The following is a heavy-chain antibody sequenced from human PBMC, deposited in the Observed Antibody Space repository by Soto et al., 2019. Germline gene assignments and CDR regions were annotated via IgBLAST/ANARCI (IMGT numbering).Heavy chain of an antibody. V-gene: IGHV3-7*01. Sequence: EVQLVESGGGLVQPGGSLRLSCAASGFTFSSYWMSWVRQAPGKGLEWVANIKQDGSEKYYVDSVKGRFTISRDNAKNSRYLQMNSLRAEDTAVYYCAREKGDNYWTRLDYWGQGTLVTVSS. D-gene: IGHD2-8*01. CDR1: GFTFSSYW. J-gene: IGHJ4*02. CDR2: IKQDGSEK. CDR3: AREKGDNYWTRLDY.